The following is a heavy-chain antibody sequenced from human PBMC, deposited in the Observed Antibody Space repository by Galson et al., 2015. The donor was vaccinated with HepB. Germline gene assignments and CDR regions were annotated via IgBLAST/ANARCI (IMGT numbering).Heavy chain of an antibody. J-gene: IGHJ3*02. CDR2: IYDSGSA. D-gene: IGHD3-9*01. Sequence: TLSLTCAVSGGSMTSGYYSWSWIRQPPGKALEWIGYIYDSGSAYYNPSLKSRVTISVNRSKKQFSLRMTSMTAADTAMYYCARVRYDALTAYLDAFDIWGQGTMVTVSS. V-gene: IGHV4-30-2*01. CDR1: GGSMTSGYYS. CDR3: ARVRYDALTAYLDAFDI.